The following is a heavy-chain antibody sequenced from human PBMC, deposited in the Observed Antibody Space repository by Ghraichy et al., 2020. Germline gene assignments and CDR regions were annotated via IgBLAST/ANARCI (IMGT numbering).Heavy chain of an antibody. CDR2: ISSSSSYI. V-gene: IGHV3-21*01. Sequence: GGSLRLSCAASGFTFSNYSMNWVRQAPGKGLEWVSSISSSSSYIYYADSVKGRFTISRDNAKNSLYLQMNSLRAEDTAVYYCAREQTPGLYGMDVWGQGTTVTVSS. CDR1: GFTFSNYS. CDR3: AREQTPGLYGMDV. J-gene: IGHJ6*02.